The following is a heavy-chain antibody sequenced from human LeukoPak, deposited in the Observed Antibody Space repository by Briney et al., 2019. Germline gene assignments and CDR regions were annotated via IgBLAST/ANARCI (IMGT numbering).Heavy chain of an antibody. CDR2: IKSKTDGGTT. CDR3: TTDWSGIVVVLAAMFDY. D-gene: IGHD2-2*01. Sequence: GGSLRLSCAASGFTFSNAWMSWVRQAPGKGLEWVGRIKSKTDGGTTDYAAPVKGRFTISRDDSKNTLYLQMNSLKTEDTAVYYCTTDWSGIVVVLAAMFDYWGQGTLVTVSS. J-gene: IGHJ4*02. V-gene: IGHV3-15*01. CDR1: GFTFSNAW.